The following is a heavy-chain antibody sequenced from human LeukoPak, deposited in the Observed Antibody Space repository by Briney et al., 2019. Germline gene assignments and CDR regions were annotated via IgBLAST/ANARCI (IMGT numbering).Heavy chain of an antibody. D-gene: IGHD3-22*01. V-gene: IGHV3-23*01. CDR2: ISDSGGRT. CDR1: GITLSNYG. Sequence: GGSLRLSCAVSGITLSNYGMSWVRQAPGKGLEWVAGISDSGGRTNYADSVKGRFTISSDNPKNTLYLQMNSLRAEDTAVYFCAKRGVVIRVILVGFHKEAYYFDSWGQGALVTVSS. J-gene: IGHJ4*02. CDR3: AKRGVVIRVILVGFHKEAYYFDS.